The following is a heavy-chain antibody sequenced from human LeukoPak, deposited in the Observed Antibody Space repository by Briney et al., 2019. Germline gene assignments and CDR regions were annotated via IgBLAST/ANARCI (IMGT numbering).Heavy chain of an antibody. CDR2: IKSKSNAGTT. J-gene: IGHJ2*01. CDR3: TTWGSSGWGWYLDL. D-gene: IGHD6-19*01. V-gene: IGHV3-15*01. CDR1: GFPFPNAW. Sequence: GGSLRLSCAASGFPFPNAWMNWVRQAPGQGLEWVGRIKSKSNAGTTDYGAPVKGRFTISRDDSNNTLYLQMDSLKTEDTAVYFCTTWGSSGWGWYLDLWGRGALVTVSS.